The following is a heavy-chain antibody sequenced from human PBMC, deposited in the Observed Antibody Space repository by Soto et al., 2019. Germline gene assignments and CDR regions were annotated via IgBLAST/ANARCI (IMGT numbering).Heavy chain of an antibody. D-gene: IGHD6-19*01. CDR2: INPDNGNV. CDR3: ARDEYSSGWGAV. CDR1: GYNFTSHD. V-gene: IGHV1-18*01. J-gene: IGHJ6*02. Sequence: QVQLVQSGAEVKEPRASVKVSWKASGYNFTSHDLSWVRNTPGQGLEWMGWINPDNGNVKYAQNLQGRIIMTTDTSTTTGHMELRSLRSVDTAVYYCARDEYSSGWGAVWGQGTTVTVSS.